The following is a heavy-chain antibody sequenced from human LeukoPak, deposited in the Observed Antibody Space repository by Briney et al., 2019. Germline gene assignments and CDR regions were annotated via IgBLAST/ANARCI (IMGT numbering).Heavy chain of an antibody. J-gene: IGHJ3*02. CDR1: GFTFSGYA. V-gene: IGHV3-23*01. CDR2: ITGSGRNT. CDR3: AKTGDYYDSSNYYRPDVFEI. D-gene: IGHD3-22*01. Sequence: GGSLSLSCAASGFTFSGYAMTWVRQAPGRGLEWVSTITGSGRNTYYAYSVKGLFTFSRDNSENTLFLQMNSLRVDDTAVYFCAKTGDYYDSSNYYRPDVFEIWGEGTMVTVSS.